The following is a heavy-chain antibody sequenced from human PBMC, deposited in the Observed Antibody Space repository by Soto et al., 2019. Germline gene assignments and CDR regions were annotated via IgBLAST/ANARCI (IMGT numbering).Heavy chain of an antibody. V-gene: IGHV3-23*01. CDR1: GWTFISYS. J-gene: IGHJ4*02. CDR3: AKDSDAEHVPDDY. D-gene: IGHD3-10*02. Sequence: GSLILSCSSSGWTFISYSMVLVLQAPGKGLEWVSAISGSGGSTYYADSVKGRFTISRDNSKNTLYLQMNSLRDEDTAVYYCAKDSDAEHVPDDYWGQGNLVTV. CDR2: ISGSGGST.